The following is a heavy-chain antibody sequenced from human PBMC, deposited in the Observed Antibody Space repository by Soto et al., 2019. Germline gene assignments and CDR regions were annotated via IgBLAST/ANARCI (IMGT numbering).Heavy chain of an antibody. J-gene: IGHJ4*02. CDR3: ARGEGSGSNALGD. V-gene: IGHV3-66*01. Sequence: EVLLDESGGGFVQPGGSLRLSCAASGFTVSNNYMTWVRQAPGKGLEWVSVIQGGGSISYADSVMDRFTISRDSSKNTVFLDMNNLRPEDTAVYFCARGEGSGSNALGDWGQGTLVTVSS. CDR2: IQGGGSI. CDR1: GFTVSNNY. D-gene: IGHD3-10*01.